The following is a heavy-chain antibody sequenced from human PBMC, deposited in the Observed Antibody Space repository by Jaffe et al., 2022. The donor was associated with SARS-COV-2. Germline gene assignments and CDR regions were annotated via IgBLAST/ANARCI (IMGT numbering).Heavy chain of an antibody. D-gene: IGHD4-4*01. Sequence: EVQLVESGGGLVQPGGSLRLSCAASGITFNSYEMNWVRQAPGKGLEWVSYISSTGNTIYYADSVKGRFTISRDNAKNSLFLQMNSLGAEDTAVYYCASTDYSNYAFFDYWGQGTLVTVSS. V-gene: IGHV3-48*03. J-gene: IGHJ4*02. CDR1: GITFNSYE. CDR3: ASTDYSNYAFFDY. CDR2: ISSTGNTI.